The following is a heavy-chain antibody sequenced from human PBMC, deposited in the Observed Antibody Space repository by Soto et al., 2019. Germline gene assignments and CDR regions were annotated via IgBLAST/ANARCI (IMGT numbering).Heavy chain of an antibody. V-gene: IGHV3-64D*08. CDR2: ISSNGGST. CDR1: GFTFSSYA. Sequence: GGSLRLSCSASGFTFSSYAMHWVRQAPGKGPEYVSAISSNGGSTYYADSVKGRFTISRDNSKNTLYLQMSSLRAEDTAVYYCVTYYDFWSGYPPTPFDYWGQGTLVTVSS. CDR3: VTYYDFWSGYPPTPFDY. J-gene: IGHJ4*02. D-gene: IGHD3-3*01.